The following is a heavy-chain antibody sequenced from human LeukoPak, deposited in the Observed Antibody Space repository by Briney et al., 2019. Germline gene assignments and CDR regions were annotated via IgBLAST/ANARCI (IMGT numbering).Heavy chain of an antibody. CDR3: ATSTFGGGYYYYYMDV. CDR1: GYSFTTYW. D-gene: IGHD3-16*01. V-gene: IGHV5-51*01. J-gene: IGHJ6*03. Sequence: GESLKISCKASGYSFTTYWIAWVRQMPGKGLEWVGIIYPDDSDTRYSPSFEGQVTISADKSINTAFLQWSSLKASDTAMYYCATSTFGGGYYYYYMDVWGMGTSVIVSS. CDR2: IYPDDSDT.